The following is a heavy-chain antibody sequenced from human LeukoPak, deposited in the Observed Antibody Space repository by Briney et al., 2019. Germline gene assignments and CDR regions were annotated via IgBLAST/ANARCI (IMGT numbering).Heavy chain of an antibody. V-gene: IGHV1-46*01. Sequence: ASVKVSCKASGYTFTSYYMHWVRQAPGQGLEWMGIINPSGGSTSYAQKLQGRVTMTTDTSTSTAYMELRSLRSDDTAVYYCARGIIYYGSGSYYIMDYWGQGTLVTVSS. J-gene: IGHJ4*02. D-gene: IGHD3-10*01. CDR1: GYTFTSYY. CDR2: INPSGGST. CDR3: ARGIIYYGSGSYYIMDY.